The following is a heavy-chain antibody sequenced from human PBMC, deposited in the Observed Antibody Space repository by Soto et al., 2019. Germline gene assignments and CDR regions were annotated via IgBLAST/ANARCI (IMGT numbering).Heavy chain of an antibody. CDR1: GYTFTGYY. V-gene: IGHV1-2*04. CDR3: ASAGYYGSGSSLPEYGMDV. D-gene: IGHD3-10*01. CDR2: INPNSGGT. Sequence: ASVKVSCKASGYTFTGYYMHWVRQAPGQGLEWMGWINPNSGGTNYAQKFQGWVTMTRDTSISTAYMELSRLRSDDTAVYYCASAGYYGSGSSLPEYGMDVWGQGATVTVSS. J-gene: IGHJ6*02.